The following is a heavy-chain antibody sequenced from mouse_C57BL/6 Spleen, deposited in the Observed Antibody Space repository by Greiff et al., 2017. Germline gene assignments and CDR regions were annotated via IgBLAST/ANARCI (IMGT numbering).Heavy chain of an antibody. D-gene: IGHD4-1*02. CDR1: GFSFNTYA. J-gene: IGHJ1*03. Sequence: DVKLVESGGGLVQPKGSLKLSCAASGFSFNTYAMNWVRQAPGKGLEWVARIRSKSNNYATYYADSVKDRFTISRDDSESMLYLQMNNLKTEDTAMYYCVRLNNWDGYFDVWGTGTTVTVSS. CDR3: VRLNNWDGYFDV. V-gene: IGHV10-1*01. CDR2: IRSKSNNYAT.